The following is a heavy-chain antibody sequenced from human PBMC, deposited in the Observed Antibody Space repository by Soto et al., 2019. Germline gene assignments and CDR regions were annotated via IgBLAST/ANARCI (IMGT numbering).Heavy chain of an antibody. CDR3: ARRWGEGRVGY. Sequence: SETLSLTCTVSGGSISSYYWSWIRQPPGKGLEWIGYIYYSGNTNYNPSLKSRVTMAVDKSRNQFSLKLSSVTAADTAVYYCARRWGEGRVGYWGQGTLVTVSS. CDR2: IYYSGNT. D-gene: IGHD3-10*01. J-gene: IGHJ4*02. CDR1: GGSISSYY. V-gene: IGHV4-59*12.